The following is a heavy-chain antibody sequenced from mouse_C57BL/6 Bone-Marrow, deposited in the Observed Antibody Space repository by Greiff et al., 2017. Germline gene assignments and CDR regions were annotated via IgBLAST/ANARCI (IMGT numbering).Heavy chain of an antibody. Sequence: QVQLKQPGAELVKPGASVKMSCKASGYTFTSYWITWVKQRPGQGLEWIGDIYPGSGSTNYNEKFKSKATLTVDTSSSTAYMQLSSLTSEDSAVYYCARGRFITTVVDWYFDVWGTGTTVTVSS. CDR2: IYPGSGST. D-gene: IGHD1-1*01. CDR3: ARGRFITTVVDWYFDV. J-gene: IGHJ1*03. V-gene: IGHV1-55*01. CDR1: GYTFTSYW.